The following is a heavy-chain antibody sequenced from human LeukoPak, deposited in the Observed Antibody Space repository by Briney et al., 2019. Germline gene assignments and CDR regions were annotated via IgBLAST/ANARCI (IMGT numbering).Heavy chain of an antibody. D-gene: IGHD4-17*01. J-gene: IGHJ5*02. CDR3: ARGALDYGDYTANWFDP. Sequence: SETLSLTCTVSGGSISSYYWSWIRQPPGKGLEWIGYMYYSGSTNYNPSLKSRVTISVDTSKNQFSLKLSSVTAADTAVYYCARGALDYGDYTANWFDPWGQGTLVTVSS. CDR1: GGSISSYY. CDR2: MYYSGST. V-gene: IGHV4-59*01.